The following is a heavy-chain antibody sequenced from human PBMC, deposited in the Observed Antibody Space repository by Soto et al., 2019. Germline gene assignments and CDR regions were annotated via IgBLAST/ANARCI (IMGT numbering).Heavy chain of an antibody. CDR2: ISSSSSYI. V-gene: IGHV3-21*01. CDR1: GFTFSSYS. CDR3: ARDFIVATITDYYYYGMDV. Sequence: GSLRLSCAASGFTFSSYSMSWVRQAPGKGLEWVSSISSSSSYIYYADSVKGRFTISRDNAKNSLYLQMNSLRAEDTAVYYCARDFIVATITDYYYYGMDVWGQGTTVTVSS. J-gene: IGHJ6*02. D-gene: IGHD5-12*01.